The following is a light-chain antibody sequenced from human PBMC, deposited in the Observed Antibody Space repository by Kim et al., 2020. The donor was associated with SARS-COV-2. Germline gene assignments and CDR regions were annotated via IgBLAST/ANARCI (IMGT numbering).Light chain of an antibody. CDR3: QQYNSYWT. CDR2: EAS. CDR1: QSVNNW. J-gene: IGKJ1*01. V-gene: IGKV1-5*03. Sequence: SGSVGVRVTMTCRASQSVNNWLAWYQQKAGKAPKLLIYEASSLESGVPSRFSGSGFGTEFTLNISSLQPDDCATYYCQQYNSYWTFGQGTKVDIK.